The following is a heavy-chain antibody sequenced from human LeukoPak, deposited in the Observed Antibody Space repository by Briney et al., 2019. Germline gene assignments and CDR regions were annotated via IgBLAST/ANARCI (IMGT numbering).Heavy chain of an antibody. CDR2: ISSNGGST. CDR3: ARDDSSGLRAYYFEY. V-gene: IGHV3-64*01. CDR1: GFTFSSYA. D-gene: IGHD3-22*01. Sequence: GGSLRLSCAASGFTFSSYAMHWVRQAPGKGLEYVSVISSNGGSTYYANSVKGRFTISRDNSKNTLYLQMGSLRAEDMAVYYCARDDSSGLRAYYFEYWGQGTLVTVSS. J-gene: IGHJ4*02.